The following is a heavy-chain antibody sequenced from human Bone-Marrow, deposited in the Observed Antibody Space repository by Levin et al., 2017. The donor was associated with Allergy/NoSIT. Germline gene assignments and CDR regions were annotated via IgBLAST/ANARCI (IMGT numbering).Heavy chain of an antibody. CDR3: AKSTTMLRGALDY. J-gene: IGHJ4*02. Sequence: GGSLRLSCAASGFTFGSSGMHWVRQAPGKGLEWVAVISYDGNNQYYLDSVKGRFTISRDNSKNTLSLQMNSLRPEDTGLYYCAKSTTMLRGALDYWGRGTLVTVSS. CDR1: GFTFGSSG. D-gene: IGHD3-10*01. V-gene: IGHV3-30*18. CDR2: ISYDGNNQ.